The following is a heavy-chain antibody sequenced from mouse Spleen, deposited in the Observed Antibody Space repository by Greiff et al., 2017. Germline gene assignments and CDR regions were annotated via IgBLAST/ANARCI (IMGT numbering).Heavy chain of an antibody. CDR2: IDPEDGET. V-gene: IGHV14-2*01. D-gene: IGHD1-1*01. J-gene: IGHJ3*01. Sequence: EVKLMESGAELVKPGASVKLSCTASCFNIKDYYMHWVKQRTEQGLEWIGRIDPEDGETKYAPKFQGKATITADTSSNTAYLQLSSLTSEDTAVYYCASDGSSPWFAYWGQGTLVTVSA. CDR1: CFNIKDYY. CDR3: ASDGSSPWFAY.